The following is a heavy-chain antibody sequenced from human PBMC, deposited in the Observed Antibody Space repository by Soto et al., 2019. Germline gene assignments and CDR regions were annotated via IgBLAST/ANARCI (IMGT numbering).Heavy chain of an antibody. Sequence: PGGSLRLSCAASGFTFSSYAMSWVRQAPGKGLEWVSPISGSGGSTYYADPVKGRFTISRDNSKNTLYLQMNSLRAEDTAVYYCAKEDYGMVCNYFQHWGQGTLVTVSS. CDR1: GFTFSSYA. V-gene: IGHV3-23*01. CDR2: ISGSGGST. CDR3: AKEDYGMVCNYFQH. J-gene: IGHJ1*01. D-gene: IGHD4-17*01.